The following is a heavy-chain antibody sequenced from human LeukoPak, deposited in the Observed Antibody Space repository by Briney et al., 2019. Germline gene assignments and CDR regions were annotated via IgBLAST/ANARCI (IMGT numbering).Heavy chain of an antibody. CDR3: AISGGSYWAYAFDI. Sequence: SGGSLRLSCAASGFTFSSYAMSWVRQAPGKGLEWVSAISGSGGSTYYADSVKGRFTISRDNSKNTLYLQMNSLRAEDTAVYYCAISGGSYWAYAFDIWGQGTMVTVSS. J-gene: IGHJ3*02. D-gene: IGHD1-26*01. CDR1: GFTFSSYA. V-gene: IGHV3-23*01. CDR2: ISGSGGST.